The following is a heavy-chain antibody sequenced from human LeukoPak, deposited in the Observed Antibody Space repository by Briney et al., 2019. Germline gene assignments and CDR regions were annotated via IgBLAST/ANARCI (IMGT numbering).Heavy chain of an antibody. V-gene: IGHV1-2*02. CDR3: ARNLDCSGGSCYSFALQLFDY. J-gene: IGHJ4*02. Sequence: ASVKVSCKASGYTFTGYYMHWVRQAPGQELEWRGWINPNSGGTNYAQKFQGRVTMTRDTSISTAYMELSRLRSDDTAVYYCARNLDCSGGSCYSFALQLFDYWGQGTLVTVSS. D-gene: IGHD2-15*01. CDR1: GYTFTGYY. CDR2: INPNSGGT.